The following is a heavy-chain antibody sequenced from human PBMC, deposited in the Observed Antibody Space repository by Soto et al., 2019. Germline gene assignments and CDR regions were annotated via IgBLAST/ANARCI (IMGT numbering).Heavy chain of an antibody. Sequence: SETLSLTCTVSGGSISSYYWTWVRRPPGKGLEWIGYISHSGSTNYNPYLKSRVTISIDTSKNQFSLKLSSVTAADTAVYYCARQPGYYDILTGYSTYYFDYWGQGTPVTVPQ. CDR2: ISHSGST. D-gene: IGHD3-9*01. CDR1: GGSISSYY. J-gene: IGHJ4*02. CDR3: ARQPGYYDILTGYSTYYFDY. V-gene: IGHV4-59*08.